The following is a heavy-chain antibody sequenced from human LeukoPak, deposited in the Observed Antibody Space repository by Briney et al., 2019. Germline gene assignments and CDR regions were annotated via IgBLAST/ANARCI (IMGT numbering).Heavy chain of an antibody. V-gene: IGHV1-46*01. Sequence: ASVNVSCKASGYSLTSHYMHWVPQAPRQGLEWMGLIHPSGSSTLYAQKFQGRVTTPRDMSTTTDYMELSSLRSEDTAVYYCARDNSVGDIAWWFDPWGQGTLVTVSS. CDR1: GYSLTSHY. CDR2: IHPSGSST. J-gene: IGHJ5*02. CDR3: ARDNSVGDIAWWFDP. D-gene: IGHD3-16*02.